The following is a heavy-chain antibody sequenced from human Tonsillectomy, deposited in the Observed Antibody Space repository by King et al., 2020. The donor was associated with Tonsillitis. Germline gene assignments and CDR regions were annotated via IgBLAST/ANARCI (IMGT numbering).Heavy chain of an antibody. CDR1: GYRFTTYE. CDR3: ARKSSGYLGWFDR. V-gene: IGHV1-18*01. D-gene: IGHD3-22*01. Sequence: VQLVQSGAEVKKPGASVKVSCEASGYRFTTYEISWVRQAPGQGLEWMGWISAYNGNTKHAQKLQGRVTMTTDTSTSTAYMELRSLRSDDTAVYYCARKSSGYLGWFDRWGQGTLVTVSS. CDR2: ISAYNGNT. J-gene: IGHJ5*02.